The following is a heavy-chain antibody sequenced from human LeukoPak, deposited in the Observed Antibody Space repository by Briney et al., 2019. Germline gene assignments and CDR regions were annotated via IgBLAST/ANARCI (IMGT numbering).Heavy chain of an antibody. Sequence: QPGRSLRLSCAASGFTFSSYGMHWVRQAPGKGLEWVAVIWYDGSNKYYADSVKGRFTISRDNSKNTLYLQMNSLRAEDTAVYYWAGNWGPLLGAFYIWGQGTMVTVSS. J-gene: IGHJ3*02. D-gene: IGHD7-27*01. CDR3: AGNWGPLLGAFYI. V-gene: IGHV3-33*01. CDR1: GFTFSSYG. CDR2: IWYDGSNK.